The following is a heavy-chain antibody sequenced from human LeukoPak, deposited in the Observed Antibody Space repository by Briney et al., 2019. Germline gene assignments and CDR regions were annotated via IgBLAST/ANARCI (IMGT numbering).Heavy chain of an antibody. CDR1: GFIFSNYW. CDR2: IRQDGSET. J-gene: IGHJ6*02. V-gene: IGHV3-7*01. CDR3: ARTPKVSQYGMDV. D-gene: IGHD2-15*01. Sequence: PGGSLRLSYAASGFIFSNYWMTWVRQAPGKGLEWVANIRQDGSETNYVDSMKGRFTISRDNAKYSLSLQMNSLRAEDTAVYYRARTPKVSQYGMDVWGQGTAVTVSS.